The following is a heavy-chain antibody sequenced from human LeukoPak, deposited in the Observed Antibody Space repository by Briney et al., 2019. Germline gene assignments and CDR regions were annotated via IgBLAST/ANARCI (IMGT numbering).Heavy chain of an antibody. CDR2: IYYSGST. Sequence: SETLSLTCTVSGGSLSSYYWSWIRQPPGKGLEWIGYIYYSGSTYYNPSLKSRVTISVDTSKNQFSLKLSSVTAADTAVYYCARAGELWLPNDYWGQGTLVTVSS. D-gene: IGHD5-18*01. CDR1: GGSLSSYY. J-gene: IGHJ4*02. V-gene: IGHV4-30-4*08. CDR3: ARAGELWLPNDY.